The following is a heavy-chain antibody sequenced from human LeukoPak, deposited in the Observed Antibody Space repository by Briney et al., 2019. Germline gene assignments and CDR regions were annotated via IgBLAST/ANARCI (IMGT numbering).Heavy chain of an antibody. CDR3: ARSFDSKSTYFDY. Sequence: GGSLRLSCAASGFTFSSYAMNWVRQAPGKGLEWVSGISNSGDTTYYADSVKGRFPISRDNSKNTLYLQMDSLRAEDTAIYYCARSFDSKSTYFDYWGQGTLVTVSS. J-gene: IGHJ4*02. CDR1: GFTFSSYA. D-gene: IGHD5-12*01. V-gene: IGHV3-23*01. CDR2: ISNSGDTT.